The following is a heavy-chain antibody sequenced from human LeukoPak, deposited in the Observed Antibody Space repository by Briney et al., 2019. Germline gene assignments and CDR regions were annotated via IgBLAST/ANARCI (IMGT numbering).Heavy chain of an antibody. D-gene: IGHD3-10*01. CDR3: ARQIKTYYGSGSFDY. CDR1: GGSISSYY. Sequence: SETLSLTCTVSGGSISSYYWSWIRQPPGKGLEWIGYIYYSGSTNYNPSLKSRVTISVDTSKNQFSLKLSSVTAADTAVYYCARQIKTYYGSGSFDYWGQGTLVTVSS. J-gene: IGHJ4*02. V-gene: IGHV4-59*08. CDR2: IYYSGST.